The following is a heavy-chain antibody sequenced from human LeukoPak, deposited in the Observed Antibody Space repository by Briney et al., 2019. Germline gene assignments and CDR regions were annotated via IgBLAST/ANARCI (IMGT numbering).Heavy chain of an antibody. J-gene: IGHJ6*03. CDR3: ANSYGSGYMDV. CDR1: GFSFSSSW. CDR2: INDDETST. V-gene: IGHV3-74*01. D-gene: IGHD3-10*01. Sequence: GGSLRLSCAASGFSFSSSWMHWVRQAPGKGLMWVSRINDDETSTSYADSVKGRFTISRDNSKNTLYLQMNSLRAEDTAVYYCANSYGSGYMDVWGKGTTVTISS.